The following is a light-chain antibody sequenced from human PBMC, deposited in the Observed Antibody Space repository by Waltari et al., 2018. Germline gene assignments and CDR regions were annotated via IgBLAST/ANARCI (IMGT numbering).Light chain of an antibody. CDR1: RSIRTW. CDR2: KAS. Sequence: DIQMTQSPSTLSASLGDSVTLTCRASRSIRTWLAWYQQKLGKAPKLLIYKASTLEGGVPSRFSGSGSETEFTLTITSLQPDDFATYYCQQYYPYPYTFGQGTKLEIK. V-gene: IGKV1-5*03. J-gene: IGKJ2*01. CDR3: QQYYPYPYT.